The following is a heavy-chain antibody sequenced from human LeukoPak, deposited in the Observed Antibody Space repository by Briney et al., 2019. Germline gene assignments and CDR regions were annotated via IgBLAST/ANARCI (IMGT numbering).Heavy chain of an antibody. CDR3: ARAITPRVRGSPIWFDP. CDR2: INTDGSST. D-gene: IGHD3-10*01. CDR1: GFIFSSYW. J-gene: IGHJ5*02. Sequence: PGGSLRLSCAASGFIFSSYWMHWVRHAPGKGLAWVSRINTDGSSTSYADSVKGRFTISRDNAKNSLYLQMNSLRAEDTAIYYCARAITPRVRGSPIWFDPWGQGTLVTVSS. V-gene: IGHV3-74*01.